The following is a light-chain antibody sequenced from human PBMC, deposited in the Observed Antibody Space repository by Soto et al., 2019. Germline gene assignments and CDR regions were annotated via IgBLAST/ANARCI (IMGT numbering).Light chain of an antibody. Sequence: QSVLTQPPSASGSPGQSVTISCTGTSSDVGGYNYVSWYQQHPGKAPKLMIYAVNKRPSGVPDRFSGSKSGNTASLTVSGLQAEDEADYYCSSYAGSNNFGVFGTGTNLTVL. J-gene: IGLJ1*01. CDR3: SSYAGSNNFGV. CDR1: SSDVGGYNY. CDR2: AVN. V-gene: IGLV2-8*01.